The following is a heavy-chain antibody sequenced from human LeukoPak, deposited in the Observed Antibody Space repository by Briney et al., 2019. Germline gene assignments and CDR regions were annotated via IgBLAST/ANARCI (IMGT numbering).Heavy chain of an antibody. D-gene: IGHD6-13*01. Sequence: ASVKVSCKASGYTFTGYYMHWVRQAPGQGLEWMGWINPNSGGTNYAQKFQGRVTMTRDTSISTAYMELSRLRSDDTAVYYCAGAAPGYCYYYMDVWGKGTTVTVSS. CDR2: INPNSGGT. CDR1: GYTFTGYY. V-gene: IGHV1-2*02. J-gene: IGHJ6*03. CDR3: AGAAPGYCYYYMDV.